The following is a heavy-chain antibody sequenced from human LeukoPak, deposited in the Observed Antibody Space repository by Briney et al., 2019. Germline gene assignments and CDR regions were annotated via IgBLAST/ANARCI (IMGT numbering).Heavy chain of an antibody. Sequence: TLSLTCTVSGGSISSGGYYWSWIRQHPGKGLEWVGYIYYSGSAYYNPSLKSRVSISVDTSKNQISLKLSSVTAADTAVYYCARVLHAFDIWGQGTMVTVRS. J-gene: IGHJ3*02. CDR2: IYYSGSA. CDR1: GGSISSGGYY. CDR3: ARVLHAFDI. V-gene: IGHV4-31*03.